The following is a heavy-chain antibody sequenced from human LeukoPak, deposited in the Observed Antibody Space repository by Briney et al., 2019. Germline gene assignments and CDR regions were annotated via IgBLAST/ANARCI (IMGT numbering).Heavy chain of an antibody. CDR2: IRYDGSNK. J-gene: IGHJ4*02. CDR1: GFTFSSHG. CDR3: AKGILEDFWSGYWGDFDY. D-gene: IGHD3-3*01. Sequence: GGSLRLSCAASGFTFSSHGMHWVRQAPGKGLEWVAFIRYDGSNKYYADSVKGRFTISRDNSKNTLYLQMNSLRAEDTAVYYCAKGILEDFWSGYWGDFDYWGQGTLVTVSS. V-gene: IGHV3-30*02.